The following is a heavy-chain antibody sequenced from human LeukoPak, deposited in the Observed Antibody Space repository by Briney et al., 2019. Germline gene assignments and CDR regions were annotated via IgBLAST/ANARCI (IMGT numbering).Heavy chain of an antibody. CDR3: ARAPLFWELSSLQDP. V-gene: IGHV1-18*01. J-gene: IGHJ5*02. Sequence: ASVKVSCKASGYTFTSYGISWVRQAPGQELEWMGWISAYNGNTNYAQKLQGRVTMTTDTSTSTAYMELRSLRSDDTAVYYCARAPLFWELSSLQDPWGQGTLVTVSS. CDR2: ISAYNGNT. CDR1: GYTFTSYG. D-gene: IGHD1-26*01.